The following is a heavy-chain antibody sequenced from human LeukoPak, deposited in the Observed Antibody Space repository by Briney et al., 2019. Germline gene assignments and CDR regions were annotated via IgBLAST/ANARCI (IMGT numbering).Heavy chain of an antibody. CDR1: GYTFTGYY. V-gene: IGHV1-2*02. D-gene: IGHD3-22*01. Sequence: ASVKVSCKASGYTFTGYYMHWVRQAPGQGLEWMGWINPNSGGTNYAQKFQGRVTMTRDTPISTAYMELSSLRSDDTAVYYCARTPESSGYHLDFDYWGQGTLVIVSS. J-gene: IGHJ4*02. CDR2: INPNSGGT. CDR3: ARTPESSGYHLDFDY.